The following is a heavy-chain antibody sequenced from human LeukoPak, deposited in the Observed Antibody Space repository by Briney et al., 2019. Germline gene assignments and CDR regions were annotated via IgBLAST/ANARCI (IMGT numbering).Heavy chain of an antibody. Sequence: SETLSPTCAVYGGSFSGYYWSWIRQPPGKGLEWIGEINHSGSTNYNPSLKSRVTISVDTSKNQFSLKLSSVTAADTAVYYCARIDYDSSGHNKYYFDYWGQGTLVTVSS. CDR3: ARIDYDSSGHNKYYFDY. V-gene: IGHV4-34*01. J-gene: IGHJ4*02. CDR2: INHSGST. CDR1: GGSFSGYY. D-gene: IGHD3-22*01.